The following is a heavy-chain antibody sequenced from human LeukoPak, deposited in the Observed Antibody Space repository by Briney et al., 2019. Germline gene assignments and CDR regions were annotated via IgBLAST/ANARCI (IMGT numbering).Heavy chain of an antibody. V-gene: IGHV3-66*01. CDR1: GFTVSSNY. CDR2: IYSGGST. D-gene: IGHD3-3*01. Sequence: PGGSLRLSCAASGFTVSSNYMSWVRQAPGKGLEWVSVIYSGGSTYYADSVKGRFTISRDNSKNTLYLQMNSLRAEDTAVYYCAKEESRYYDFWSGYYRSYYYYGMDVWGQGTTVTVSS. J-gene: IGHJ6*02. CDR3: AKEESRYYDFWSGYYRSYYYYGMDV.